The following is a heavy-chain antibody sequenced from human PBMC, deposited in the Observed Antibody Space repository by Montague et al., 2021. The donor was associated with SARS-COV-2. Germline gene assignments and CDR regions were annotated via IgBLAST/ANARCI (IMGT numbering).Heavy chain of an antibody. CDR2: ISYDGSNK. CDR3: ARDFNVNGRSGWHYYYYGMDV. D-gene: IGHD6-19*01. V-gene: IGHV3-30-3*01. CDR1: GFTFSRYA. Sequence: SLRLSCAASGFTFSRYAMHWVRQAPGKVLEWVAVISYDGSNKNXXXSXXXRFXISRDNPKNTLYLQLNSLRGEATAVSYCARDFNVNGRSGWHYYYYGMDVWGQGTTVTVSS. J-gene: IGHJ6*02.